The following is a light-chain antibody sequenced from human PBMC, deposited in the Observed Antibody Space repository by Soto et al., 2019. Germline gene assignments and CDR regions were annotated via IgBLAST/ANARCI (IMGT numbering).Light chain of an antibody. CDR2: TAS. CDR1: QGITSF. Sequence: DIQLTQSPSFLSASVGDRVSITCRASQGITSFLAWYQQIPGKAPKLLIYTASTLQSGLPPRFSGSGSGTEFTLTISSLQPEDFGTYYCQQLNSYPLTFGGGTRVAIK. V-gene: IGKV1-9*01. CDR3: QQLNSYPLT. J-gene: IGKJ4*01.